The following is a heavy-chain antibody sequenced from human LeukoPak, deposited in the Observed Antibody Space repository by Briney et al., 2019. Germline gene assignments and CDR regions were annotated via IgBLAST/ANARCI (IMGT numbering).Heavy chain of an antibody. CDR3: AKSPIVLRFLEWSQYFDY. CDR1: GFTFSSYA. V-gene: IGHV3-23*01. D-gene: IGHD3-3*01. CDR2: ISGSGGST. J-gene: IGHJ4*02. Sequence: GGSLRLSXAASGFTFSSYAMSWVRQAPGKGLEWVSAISGSGGSTYYADSVKGRFTISRDNSKNTLYLQMNSLRAEDTAVYYCAKSPIVLRFLEWSQYFDYWGQGTLVTVSS.